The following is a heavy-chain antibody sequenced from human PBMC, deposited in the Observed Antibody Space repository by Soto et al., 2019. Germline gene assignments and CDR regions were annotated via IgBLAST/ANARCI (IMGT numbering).Heavy chain of an antibody. V-gene: IGHV1-2*02. J-gene: IGHJ6*02. CDR3: VYDCAKSNYGGDDYFQYGLDV. Sequence: QVQLVQSGAEVKKPGASLKVSCKASGYRFTGYGLHWVRQAPGQGLQWMGWINPKSGATDYAQKFQGRVTMTREISTNAADLEMSGLRSDDTADDTAVYDCAKSNYGGDDYFQYGLDVWGQGTKVTVSS. CDR1: GYRFTGYG. D-gene: IGHD2-21*02. CDR2: INPKSGAT.